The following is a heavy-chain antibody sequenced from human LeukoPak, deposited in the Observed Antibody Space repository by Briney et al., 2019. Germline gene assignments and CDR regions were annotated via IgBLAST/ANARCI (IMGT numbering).Heavy chain of an antibody. J-gene: IGHJ3*02. V-gene: IGHV1-69*04. CDR3: AREVYDYVWGSYRPEAFDI. Sequence: SVKVSCKASGGTFSSYAISWVRQAPGQGLEWMGRIIPILGIANYAQKFQGRVTISADKSTSTAYMELSSLRSEDTAVYYCAREVYDYVWGSYRPEAFDIWGQGTMVTVSS. D-gene: IGHD3-16*02. CDR2: IIPILGIA. CDR1: GGTFSSYA.